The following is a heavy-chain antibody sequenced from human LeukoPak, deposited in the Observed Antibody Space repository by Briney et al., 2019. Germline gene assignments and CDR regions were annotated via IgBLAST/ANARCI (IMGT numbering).Heavy chain of an antibody. D-gene: IGHD3-22*01. J-gene: IGHJ5*02. CDR2: IYYSGST. V-gene: IGHV4-59*12. CDR3: ARGRSGDSSGYSLNWLDP. CDR1: GGSISSYY. Sequence: SETLSLTCTVSGGSISSYYWTWIRQPPGKGLEWIGYIYYSGSTNYNPSLKSRVTISVDTSKNQFSLKLSSVTAADTAVYYCARGRSGDSSGYSLNWLDPWGQGTLVTVSS.